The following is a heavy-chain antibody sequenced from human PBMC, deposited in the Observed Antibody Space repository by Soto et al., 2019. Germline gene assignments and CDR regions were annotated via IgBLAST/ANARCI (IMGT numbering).Heavy chain of an antibody. V-gene: IGHV3-64*02. D-gene: IGHD1-26*01. CDR1: GFTFSSYA. CDR2: ISSNGGST. CDR3: ARSPWGYSGSYYPYFDY. Sequence: GGSLRLSCAASGFTFSSYAMHWVRQAPGKGLEYVSAISSNGGSTYYADSVKGRFTIPRDNSKNTLYLQMGSLRAEDMAVYYCARSPWGYSGSYYPYFDYCGQGTLVTVSS. J-gene: IGHJ4*02.